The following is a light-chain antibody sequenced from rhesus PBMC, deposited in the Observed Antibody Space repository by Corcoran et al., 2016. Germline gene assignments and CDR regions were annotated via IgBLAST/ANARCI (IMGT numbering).Light chain of an antibody. V-gene: IGKV3-42*01. CDR3: QQDYSLPPFT. J-gene: IGKJ3*01. CDR1: QSVSSS. Sequence: EIVMTQSPATLSLSPGERATLSCRASQSVSSSLAWYQQKPGQAPKLLIYGASSRATGIPDRLSVSGSVTEFTLTLSSLEPEDVGVYYCQQDYSLPPFTFGPGTKLDIK. CDR2: GAS.